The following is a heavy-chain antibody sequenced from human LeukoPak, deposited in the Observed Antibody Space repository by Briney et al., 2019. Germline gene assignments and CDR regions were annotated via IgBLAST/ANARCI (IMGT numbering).Heavy chain of an antibody. Sequence: GGSLRLSCAGSGFIVSGDFMSWVRQAPGKGLEWVSVIYSDGSAYYADSVKGRFTISRDNSKNTLDLQMTGLRAEGTAVYYCARERGRGRDSPWFDYWGQGTLVTVSS. CDR2: IYSDGSA. V-gene: IGHV3-53*01. CDR3: ARERGRGRDSPWFDY. J-gene: IGHJ4*02. CDR1: GFIVSGDF. D-gene: IGHD1-26*01.